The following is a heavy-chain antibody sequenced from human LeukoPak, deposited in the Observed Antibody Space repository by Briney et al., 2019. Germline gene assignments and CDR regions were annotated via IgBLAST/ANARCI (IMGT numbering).Heavy chain of an antibody. CDR1: GGSFSGYC. J-gene: IGHJ3*02. CDR3: ARVYYDSRGYGTHDAFDI. Sequence: SETLSLTCAVYGGSFSGYCWSWIRQPPAPGQESVGEINHSGSTNYNPSLKSRVTISVDTSKNQFSLKLSSVTAADTAVYYCARVYYDSRGYGTHDAFDIWGQGTMVTVSS. V-gene: IGHV4-34*01. CDR2: INHSGST. D-gene: IGHD3-22*01.